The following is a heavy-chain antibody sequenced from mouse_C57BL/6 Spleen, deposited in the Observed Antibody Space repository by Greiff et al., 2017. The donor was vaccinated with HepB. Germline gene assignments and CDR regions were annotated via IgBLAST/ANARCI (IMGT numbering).Heavy chain of an antibody. V-gene: IGHV1-50*01. CDR2: IDPSDRYT. Sequence: QVQLQQPGAELVKPGASVKLSCKASGYTFTSYWMQWVKQRPGQGLEWIGEIDPSDRYTNYNQKFKGKATLTVETSSSTAYMHLSRLTSEDSAVYYCARGYYGSSYYAMDYWGQGTSVTVSS. J-gene: IGHJ4*01. CDR3: ARGYYGSSYYAMDY. D-gene: IGHD1-1*01. CDR1: GYTFTSYW.